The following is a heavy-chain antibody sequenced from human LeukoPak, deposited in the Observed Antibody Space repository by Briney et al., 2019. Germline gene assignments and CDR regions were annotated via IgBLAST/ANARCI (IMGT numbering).Heavy chain of an antibody. D-gene: IGHD3-10*01. Sequence: GGSLRLSCAASGFTFSSYGMHWVRQAPGKGLEGVAVISYDGSNKYYADSVKGRFTIYRDNSKNTLYLQMNSLRAEDTAVYYCAKDYGTVCDYWGQGTLVTVSS. V-gene: IGHV3-30*18. CDR1: GFTFSSYG. J-gene: IGHJ4*02. CDR2: ISYDGSNK. CDR3: AKDYGTVCDY.